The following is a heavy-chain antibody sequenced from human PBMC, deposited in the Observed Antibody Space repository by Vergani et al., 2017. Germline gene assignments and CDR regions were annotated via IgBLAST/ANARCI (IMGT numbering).Heavy chain of an antibody. CDR3: ASDLRGLVIDLDY. D-gene: IGHD1-26*01. Sequence: QVQLVESGGGVVQPGRSLRLSCAASGFTFSSYGMHWVRQAPGKGLEWVAVIWYDGSNKYSADSVKGRFTISRDNSKNTLYLQMNSLRAEDTAVYYCASDLRGLVIDLDYWGQGTLVTVSS. J-gene: IGHJ4*02. V-gene: IGHV3-33*01. CDR2: IWYDGSNK. CDR1: GFTFSSYG.